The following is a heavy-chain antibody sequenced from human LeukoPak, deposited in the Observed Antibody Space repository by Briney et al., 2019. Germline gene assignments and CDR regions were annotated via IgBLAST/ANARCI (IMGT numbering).Heavy chain of an antibody. Sequence: SETLSLTCTVSGGSISSGGYYWSWIRQHPGKGLEWIGYIYYSGSTYYNPSLKSRVTISVDTSKNQFSLKLSSVTAADTAVYYCARGEIDYDSSGYSHFDYWGQGTLVTVSS. CDR3: ARGEIDYDSSGYSHFDY. J-gene: IGHJ4*02. D-gene: IGHD3-22*01. CDR2: IYYSGST. V-gene: IGHV4-31*03. CDR1: GGSISSGGYY.